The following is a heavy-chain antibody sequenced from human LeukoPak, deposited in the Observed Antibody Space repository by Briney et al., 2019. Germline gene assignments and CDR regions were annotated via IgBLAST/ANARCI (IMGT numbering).Heavy chain of an antibody. V-gene: IGHV1-2*02. CDR3: ARDTTYYYDSSGYYSI. D-gene: IGHD3-22*01. CDR1: GYTFTGYY. Sequence: WASVKVSCKASGYTFTGYYMHWVRQAPGQGLEWMGWINPNSGGTNYAQKFQGRVTMTRDTSISTAYMELSRLRSDDTAVYYCARDTTYYYDSSGYYSIWGQGTLVTVSS. J-gene: IGHJ4*02. CDR2: INPNSGGT.